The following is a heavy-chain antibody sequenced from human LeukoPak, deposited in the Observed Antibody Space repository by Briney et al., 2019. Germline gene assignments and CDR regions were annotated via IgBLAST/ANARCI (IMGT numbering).Heavy chain of an antibody. J-gene: IGHJ4*02. CDR2: ISYDGSDK. CDR1: GFTLSSYG. CDR3: AKESDSGYDLDY. Sequence: GGSLRLSRAVSGFTLSSYGMHRVRQPPGKGLEWVAVISYDGSDKYYPDSVKGRFTISRDNSKNSLYLQMNSLRAEDTAVYYCAKESDSGYDLDYWGQGTLVTVSS. D-gene: IGHD5-12*01. V-gene: IGHV3-30*18.